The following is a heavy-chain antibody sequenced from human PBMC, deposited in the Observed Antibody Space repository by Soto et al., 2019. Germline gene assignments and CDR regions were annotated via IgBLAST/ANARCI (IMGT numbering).Heavy chain of an antibody. V-gene: IGHV3-23*01. Sequence: GGSLRLSCAASGFTFSSYAMSWVRQAPGKGLEWVSAISGSGGSTYYADSVKGRFTISRDNSKNTLYLQMNSLRAEDTAVYYCAKEGTGTTWVTGWFDPWGQGTLVTVSS. CDR3: AKEGTGTTWVTGWFDP. CDR2: ISGSGGST. D-gene: IGHD1-7*01. J-gene: IGHJ5*02. CDR1: GFTFSSYA.